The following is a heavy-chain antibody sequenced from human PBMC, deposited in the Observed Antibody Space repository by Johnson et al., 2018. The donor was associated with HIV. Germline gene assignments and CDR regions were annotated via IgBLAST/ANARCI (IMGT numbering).Heavy chain of an antibody. CDR3: SRDGEMATIYYAFDI. Sequence: MQLVESGGGLVKPGGSLRLSCAASGFTFGDYAMSWFRQAPGKGLEWVGFIRSKAYGGTTEYAASVKGRFTISRDDSKSIAYLQMNSLKTEDTAVYYCSRDGEMATIYYAFDIWGQGTMVTVSA. CDR1: GFTFGDYA. D-gene: IGHD5-24*01. CDR2: IRSKAYGGTT. V-gene: IGHV3-49*05. J-gene: IGHJ3*02.